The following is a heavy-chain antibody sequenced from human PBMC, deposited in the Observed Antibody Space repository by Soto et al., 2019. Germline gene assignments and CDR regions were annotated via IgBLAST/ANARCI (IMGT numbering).Heavy chain of an antibody. CDR3: GKGRSGDVGVFY. CDR1: GYTFSNNG. CDR2: ISPNSGGT. D-gene: IGHD1-26*01. V-gene: IGHV1-2*02. J-gene: IGHJ4*02. Sequence: QVHLVQSGAEVKEPGASMKVSCKTSGYTFSNNGIIWVRQAPGQGLEWMGEISPNSGGTKYAQKFQGRVTMTRDTSITTVYMDLSNLSPDDTAVYYCGKGRSGDVGVFYWGQGTLVTVYS.